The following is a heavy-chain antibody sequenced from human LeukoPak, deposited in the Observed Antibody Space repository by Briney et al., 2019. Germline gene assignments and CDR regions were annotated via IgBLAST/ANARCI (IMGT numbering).Heavy chain of an antibody. D-gene: IGHD5-12*01. CDR2: ISAYNGNT. CDR1: GYTFTGYY. CDR3: ARTYSGYDVSYFDY. Sequence: GASVKVSCRASGYTFTGYYMHWARQAPGQGLEWMGWISAYNGNTNYAQKLQGRVTMTTDTSTSTAYMELRSLRSDDTAVYYCARTYSGYDVSYFDYWGQGTLVTVSS. J-gene: IGHJ4*02. V-gene: IGHV1-18*04.